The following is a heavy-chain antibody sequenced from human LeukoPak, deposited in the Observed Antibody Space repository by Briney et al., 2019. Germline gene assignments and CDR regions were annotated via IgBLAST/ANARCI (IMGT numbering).Heavy chain of an antibody. D-gene: IGHD3-3*01. CDR3: ARGGGDFWSAYYSGYYFDY. CDR2: IKQDGSEK. Sequence: GGSLRLSCAASGFTFSSYWMNWVRQAPGKGLEWVANIKQDGSEKFYVDSVKGRFTISRDNAKTSLYLQMNSLRAEDTAVYYCARGGGDFWSAYYSGYYFDYWGRGTLVTVSS. CDR1: GFTFSSYW. V-gene: IGHV3-7*01. J-gene: IGHJ4*01.